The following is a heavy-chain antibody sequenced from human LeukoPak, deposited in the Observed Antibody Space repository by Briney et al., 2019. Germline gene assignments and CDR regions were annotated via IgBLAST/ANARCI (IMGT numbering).Heavy chain of an antibody. J-gene: IGHJ4*02. D-gene: IGHD6-13*01. CDR3: ARHRYSSSSYYFDY. CDR1: GGSISSYY. V-gene: IGHV4-59*08. Sequence: SETLSLTCTVSGGSISSYYWSWIRQPPGKGLEWIGYIYYSGSTNYNPSLKSRVTISVDTSKNQFSLKLSSVTAADTAVYYCARHRYSSSSYYFDYWGQGTLVTVSS. CDR2: IYYSGST.